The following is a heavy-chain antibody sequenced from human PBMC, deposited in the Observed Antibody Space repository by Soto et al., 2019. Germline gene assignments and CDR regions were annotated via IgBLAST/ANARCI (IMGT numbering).Heavy chain of an antibody. D-gene: IGHD6-19*01. V-gene: IGHV3-21*01. Sequence: AGGSLRLSCAASGFTFSSYSMNWVRQAPGKGLEWVSSISSSSSYIHYADSVKGRFTISRDNAKNSLYLQMNSLRAEDTAVYYCARDLSQEQWLAYDYYYGMDVWGQGTTVTVSS. J-gene: IGHJ6*02. CDR3: ARDLSQEQWLAYDYYYGMDV. CDR2: ISSSSSYI. CDR1: GFTFSSYS.